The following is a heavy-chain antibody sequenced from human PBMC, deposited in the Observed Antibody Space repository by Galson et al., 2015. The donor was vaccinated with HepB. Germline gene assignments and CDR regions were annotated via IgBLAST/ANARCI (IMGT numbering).Heavy chain of an antibody. CDR2: ISGSGGST. CDR3: AKVGRRYCSSTSCHYYFDY. D-gene: IGHD2-2*01. Sequence: SLRLSCAASGFTFSSYAMSWVRQAPGKGLEWVSAISGSGGSTYYADSVKGRFTISRDNSKNTLYLQMNSLRAEDTAVYYCAKVGRRYCSSTSCHYYFDYWGQGTLVTVSS. CDR1: GFTFSSYA. J-gene: IGHJ4*02. V-gene: IGHV3-23*01.